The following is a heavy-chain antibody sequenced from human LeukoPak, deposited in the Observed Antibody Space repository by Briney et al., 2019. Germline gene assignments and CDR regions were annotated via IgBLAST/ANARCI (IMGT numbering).Heavy chain of an antibody. CDR2: INHSGST. J-gene: IGHJ4*02. CDR1: GGSFSGYY. CDR3: ARGSRSPSIVVVIASRFDY. D-gene: IGHD2-21*01. V-gene: IGHV4-34*01. Sequence: PSETLSLTCAVYGGSFSGYYWSWIRQPPGKGLEWIGEINHSGSTNYNPSLKSRVTISVDTSKNQFSLKLSSVTAADTAVYYCARGSRSPSIVVVIASRFDYWGQGTLVTVSS.